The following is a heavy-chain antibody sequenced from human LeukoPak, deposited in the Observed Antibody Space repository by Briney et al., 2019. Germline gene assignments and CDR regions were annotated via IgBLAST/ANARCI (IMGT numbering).Heavy chain of an antibody. Sequence: GGSLRLSCAASGFTFSSYGMHWVRQAPGKGLEWVAVIWYDGSNKYYADSVKGRFTISRDNSKNTLYLQMNSLRAEDTAVYYCAKDNRRIPYYRSGSYHAYWGQGTLVTVSS. D-gene: IGHD3-10*01. J-gene: IGHJ4*02. CDR3: AKDNRRIPYYRSGSYHAY. CDR1: GFTFSSYG. V-gene: IGHV3-33*06. CDR2: IWYDGSNK.